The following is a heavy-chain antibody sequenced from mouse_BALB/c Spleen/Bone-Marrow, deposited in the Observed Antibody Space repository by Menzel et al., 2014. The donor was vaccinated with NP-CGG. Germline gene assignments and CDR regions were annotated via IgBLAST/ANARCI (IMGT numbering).Heavy chain of an antibody. J-gene: IGHJ2*01. V-gene: IGHV5-6*02. Sequence: EVKVVDSGGDLVKPGGSLKLSCVASGFTFSSYGMSWVRQTPDKRLEWVATISSGGSSTYYPASVKGRFTISRDNAKSPLYLQMSSLNSEDTAMYYCTRRPLQANSYFDCWGQGTPLTVFS. D-gene: IGHD3-2*02. CDR3: TRRPLQANSYFDC. CDR2: ISSGGSST. CDR1: GFTFSSYG.